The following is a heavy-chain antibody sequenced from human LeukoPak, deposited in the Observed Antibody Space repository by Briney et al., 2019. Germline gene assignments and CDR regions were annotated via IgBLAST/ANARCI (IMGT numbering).Heavy chain of an antibody. J-gene: IGHJ4*02. CDR2: IYHSGST. CDR3: ARDRGDGYFDY. D-gene: IGHD7-27*01. V-gene: IGHV4-30-2*01. CDR1: GGSISSGGYS. Sequence: SETLSLTCAVSGGSISSGGYSWSWIRQPPGQGLEWIGYIYHSGSTYYNPSLKSRVTISVDRSKNQFSLKLSSVTAADTAVYYCARDRGDGYFDYWGQGTLVTVSS.